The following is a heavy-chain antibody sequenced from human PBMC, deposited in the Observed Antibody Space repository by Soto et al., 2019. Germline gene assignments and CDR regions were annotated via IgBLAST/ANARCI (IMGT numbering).Heavy chain of an antibody. Sequence: SETLSLTCTVSGGSISSGGYYWSWIRQHPGKGLEWIGYIYYSGSTYYNPSLKSRVTISVDTSKNQFSLKLSSVTAADTAVYYCARGVTPTEYYFDYWGQGTLVTSPQ. V-gene: IGHV4-31*03. CDR3: ARGVTPTEYYFDY. CDR2: IYYSGST. CDR1: GGSISSGGYY. D-gene: IGHD2-21*02. J-gene: IGHJ4*02.